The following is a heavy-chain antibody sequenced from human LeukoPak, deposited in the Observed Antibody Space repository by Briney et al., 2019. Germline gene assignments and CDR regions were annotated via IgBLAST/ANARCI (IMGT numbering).Heavy chain of an antibody. CDR3: ARGERGITDTHPFDY. Sequence: ASVKVSCKASGYTFTSYDINWVRQATGQGLEWMGWINPNSGNTGYAQKFQGRVTMTRNTSISTAYMELSSLRSEDTAVYYCARGERGITDTHPFDYWGQGTLVTVSS. D-gene: IGHD1-14*01. CDR2: INPNSGNT. V-gene: IGHV1-8*01. CDR1: GYTFTSYD. J-gene: IGHJ4*02.